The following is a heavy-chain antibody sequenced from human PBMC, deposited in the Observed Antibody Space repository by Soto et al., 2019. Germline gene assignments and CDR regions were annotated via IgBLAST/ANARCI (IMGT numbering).Heavy chain of an antibody. Sequence: GESLKISCAGSGYRFTISWINWVRQTPGKGLEWVGTIDPTNSNVNDNPSFRGHVSLSVDKSISTAYLEWSSVKSSDTAMYYCARLRGVGGGGDYWGQGTLVTVSS. CDR2: IDPTNSNV. J-gene: IGHJ4*01. CDR3: ARLRGVGGGGDY. V-gene: IGHV5-10-1*01. CDR1: GYRFTISW. D-gene: IGHD3-10*01.